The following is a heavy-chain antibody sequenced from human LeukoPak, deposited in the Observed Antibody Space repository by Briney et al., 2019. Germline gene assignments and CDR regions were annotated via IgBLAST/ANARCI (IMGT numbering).Heavy chain of an antibody. J-gene: IGHJ4*02. CDR2: ISYDGSNK. Sequence: QPGGSLRLSCAASGFTFSSYAMSWVRQAPGKGLEWVAVISYDGSNKYYADSVEGRFTISRDNSKNTLYLQMNSLRAEDTAVYYCAKDSDTDWGQGTLVTVSS. D-gene: IGHD5-18*01. CDR1: GFTFSSYA. CDR3: AKDSDTD. V-gene: IGHV3-30-3*01.